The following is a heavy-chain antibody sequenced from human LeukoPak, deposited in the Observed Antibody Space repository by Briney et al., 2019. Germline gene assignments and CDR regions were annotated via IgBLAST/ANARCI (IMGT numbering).Heavy chain of an antibody. CDR3: AKAPYYSSSWYFFDY. J-gene: IGHJ4*02. D-gene: IGHD6-13*01. Sequence: GGSLRLSCAASGFTFSSYAMSWVRQAPGEGLEWVSGISGNGGYTYYADSVKGRFTISRANSKNTLYLQMNSLRAEDTAVYYCAKAPYYSSSWYFFDYWGQGTLVTVSS. CDR2: ISGNGGYT. V-gene: IGHV3-23*01. CDR1: GFTFSSYA.